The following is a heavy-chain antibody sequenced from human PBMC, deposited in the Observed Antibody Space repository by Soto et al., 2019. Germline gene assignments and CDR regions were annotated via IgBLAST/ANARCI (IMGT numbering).Heavy chain of an antibody. V-gene: IGHV3-23*01. Sequence: EVQLLESGGVLVQPGGSLRLSCAASGFTCSFCAMNWVRQAPGKGLEWVSSIRGSGGVTYYADYVKGRFSISRDNSKNTLHLQMNSLRVEDTAVYYCAKGHSDSYYCFEYWGQGTLVTVSS. CDR3: AKGHSDSYYCFEY. CDR1: GFTCSFCA. J-gene: IGHJ4*02. D-gene: IGHD3-22*01. CDR2: IRGSGGVT.